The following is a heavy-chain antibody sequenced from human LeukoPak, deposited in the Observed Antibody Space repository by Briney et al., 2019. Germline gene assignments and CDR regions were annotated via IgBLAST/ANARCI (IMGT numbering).Heavy chain of an antibody. J-gene: IGHJ3*02. Sequence: PGGSLRLSCAASGFTFSSYAMSWVRQAPGRGLEWVSAISGSGGSTYYADSVKGRFTISRDNSKNTLWLQMNSLRAEDTAVYYCAKDGFILWRGAFDIWGQGTMVTVSS. V-gene: IGHV3-23*01. CDR3: AKDGFILWRGAFDI. D-gene: IGHD2-21*01. CDR1: GFTFSSYA. CDR2: ISGSGGST.